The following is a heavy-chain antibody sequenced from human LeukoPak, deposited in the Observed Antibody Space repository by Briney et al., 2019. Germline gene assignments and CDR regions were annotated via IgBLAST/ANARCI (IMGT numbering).Heavy chain of an antibody. Sequence: ASVKVSCKASGYTFTGYYMHWVRRAPGQGLEWMGWINGNSGDTNYAQKFQDRVTVTRDTSISTTYMELSRLRIDDTAVYYCARDFRWGPDFWGRGTLVTVSS. J-gene: IGHJ4*02. CDR3: ARDFRWGPDF. V-gene: IGHV1-2*02. CDR1: GYTFTGYY. CDR2: INGNSGDT. D-gene: IGHD2-21*02.